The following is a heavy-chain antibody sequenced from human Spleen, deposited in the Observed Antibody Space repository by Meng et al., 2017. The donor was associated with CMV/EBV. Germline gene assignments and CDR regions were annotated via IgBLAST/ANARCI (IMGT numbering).Heavy chain of an antibody. Sequence: GESLKISCEASGFTFSNYNMNWVRQAPGKGLEWVSSISNKGDYIHYADSLKSRVSISRDNAKNSLYLQMSSLRVEDTAAYYCAREDYYGIDVWGQGTRVTVSS. V-gene: IGHV3-21*01. J-gene: IGHJ6*02. CDR3: AREDYYGIDV. CDR1: GFTFSNYN. CDR2: ISNKGDYI.